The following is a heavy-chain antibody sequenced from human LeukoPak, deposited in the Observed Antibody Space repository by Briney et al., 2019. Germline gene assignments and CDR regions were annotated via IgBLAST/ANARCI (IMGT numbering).Heavy chain of an antibody. CDR2: MNTNIGNT. CDR1: GYSFISYD. CDR3: ARRGTTPFAH. D-gene: IGHD1-1*01. V-gene: IGHV1-8*01. J-gene: IGHJ4*02. Sequence: ASVKVSCKASGYSFISYDFNWVRQAPGQGLEWIGWMNTNIGNTGYAQKFQGRVTMTRDISISTAYMELSGLRFDDTAVYYCARRGTTPFAHWGQGTLVTVSS.